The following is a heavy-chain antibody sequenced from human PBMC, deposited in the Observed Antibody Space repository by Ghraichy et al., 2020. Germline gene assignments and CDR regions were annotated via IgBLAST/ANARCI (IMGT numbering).Heavy chain of an antibody. CDR1: GGTFSSYA. Sequence: SVKVSCKASGGTFSSYAISWVRQAPGQGLEWMGRIIPILGIANYAQKFQGRVTITADKSTSTAYMELSSLRSEDTAVYYCAREPGDLIYPNYYYYGMDVWGQGTTVTVSS. V-gene: IGHV1-69*04. D-gene: IGHD2-8*01. CDR2: IIPILGIA. CDR3: AREPGDLIYPNYYYYGMDV. J-gene: IGHJ6*02.